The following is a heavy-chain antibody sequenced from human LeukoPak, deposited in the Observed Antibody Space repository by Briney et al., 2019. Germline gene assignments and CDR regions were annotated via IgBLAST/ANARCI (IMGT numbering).Heavy chain of an antibody. Sequence: GGSLRLSCAASGFTFSSYWMSWVRQAPGKGLEWVANIKQDGSEKYYVDSVKGRFTISRDNAKNSLYLQMNSLRAEDTAVYYCASLTLDTALQLDYWGQGTLVTVSS. CDR3: ASLTLDTALQLDY. D-gene: IGHD3/OR15-3a*01. J-gene: IGHJ4*02. CDR1: GFTFSSYW. CDR2: IKQDGSEK. V-gene: IGHV3-7*01.